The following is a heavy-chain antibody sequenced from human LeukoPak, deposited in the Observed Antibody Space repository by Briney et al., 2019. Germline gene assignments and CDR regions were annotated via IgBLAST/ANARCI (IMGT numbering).Heavy chain of an antibody. CDR2: INTNTGNP. D-gene: IGHD3-22*01. Sequence: EASVKVSCKASVYTFTSYAMNWVRQAPGQGLEWMGWINTNTGNPTYAQGFTGRFVFSLDTSVSTAYLQISSLKAEDTAVYYCARALSSPNSYYYDSSGYYPDAFDIWGQGTMVTVSS. CDR3: ARALSSPNSYYYDSSGYYPDAFDI. J-gene: IGHJ3*02. V-gene: IGHV7-4-1*02. CDR1: VYTFTSYA.